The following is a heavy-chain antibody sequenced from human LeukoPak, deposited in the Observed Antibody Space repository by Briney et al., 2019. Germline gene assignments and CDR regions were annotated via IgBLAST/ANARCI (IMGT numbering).Heavy chain of an antibody. V-gene: IGHV4-59*11. CDR2: VHYSGTT. Sequence: SETLSLTCTVSDGSITNHDWSWVRQSPGKGLEFIGYVHYSGTTHYNPSLSSRVTISIDTSKNQFSLKLSSVTAADTAVYYCARGARNYDFWSGYYRGDYFDYWGQGTLVTVSS. J-gene: IGHJ4*02. CDR1: DGSITNHD. CDR3: ARGARNYDFWSGYYRGDYFDY. D-gene: IGHD3-3*01.